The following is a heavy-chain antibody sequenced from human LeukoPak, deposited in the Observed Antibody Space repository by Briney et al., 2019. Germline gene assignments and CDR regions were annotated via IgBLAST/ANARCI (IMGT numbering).Heavy chain of an antibody. CDR1: GYTFTSYA. D-gene: IGHD3-10*01. CDR2: INTNTGNP. Sequence: ASVKVSCKASGYTFTSYAMNWVRQAPGQGLEWMGWINTNTGNPTYAQGFTGRFVFSLDTSVSTAYLQISSLKAEDTAVYYCASALWFGELSSHFSYYGMDVWGQGTTVTVSS. CDR3: ASALWFGELSSHFSYYGMDV. J-gene: IGHJ6*02. V-gene: IGHV7-4-1*02.